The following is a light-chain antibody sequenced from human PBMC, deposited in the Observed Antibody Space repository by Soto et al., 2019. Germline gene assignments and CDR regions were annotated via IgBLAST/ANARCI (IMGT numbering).Light chain of an antibody. CDR1: SSDVGAYNY. V-gene: IGLV2-8*01. CDR2: EVT. Sequence: QSALTQPPCASGSLGQSVTISCTGTSSDVGAYNYVSWYQQHAGKAPKLVIYEVTKRPSGVPDRFSGSKSANTASLTVSGLQAEDEADYYCSSFASSNTWVFGGGTKVTGL. J-gene: IGLJ3*02. CDR3: SSFASSNTWV.